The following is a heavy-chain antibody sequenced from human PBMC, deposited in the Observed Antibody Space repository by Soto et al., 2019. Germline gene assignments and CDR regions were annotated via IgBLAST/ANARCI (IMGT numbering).Heavy chain of an antibody. Sequence: GASLKVSCKASGYTFTSYYMHWVRQAPGQGLEWMGIINPSGGSTSYAQKFQGRVTMTRDTSTSTVYMELSSLRSEDTAVYYCARDPGHYYGSSPYAFDIWGQGTMVTVSS. CDR1: GYTFTSYY. CDR2: INPSGGST. J-gene: IGHJ3*02. CDR3: ARDPGHYYGSSPYAFDI. V-gene: IGHV1-46*01. D-gene: IGHD3-22*01.